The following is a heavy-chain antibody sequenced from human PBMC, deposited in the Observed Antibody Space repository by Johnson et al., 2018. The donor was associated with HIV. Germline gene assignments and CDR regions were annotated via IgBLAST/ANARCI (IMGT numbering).Heavy chain of an antibody. V-gene: IGHV3-7*02. CDR2: INADGSSR. Sequence: VQLVESGGGLVQPGGSLRLSCAASGFSFSSTWMTWVRPAPGKGLEWVAFINADGSSRYYADPVKGRFPISRDNTKNLLYLQMKSLIAEDTAVYYCARGLWLTPDVFDVWGQGTMVTVSS. CDR1: GFSFSSTW. D-gene: IGHD6-19*01. J-gene: IGHJ3*01. CDR3: ARGLWLTPDVFDV.